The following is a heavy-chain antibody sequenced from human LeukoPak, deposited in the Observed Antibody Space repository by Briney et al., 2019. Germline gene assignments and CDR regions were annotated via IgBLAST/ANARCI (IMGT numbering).Heavy chain of an antibody. V-gene: IGHV1-69-2*01. CDR2: VDPEDGET. Sequence: ASVKISCKASGYTFTDYYMHWVQQAPGKGLEWMGLVDPEDGETIYAEKFQGRVTITADTSTYTAYMELSSMRSEYTAVYYCATDSLVSSSSDRPLGGFDYWGQGTLVTVSS. D-gene: IGHD6-13*01. CDR1: GYTFTDYY. J-gene: IGHJ4*02. CDR3: ATDSLVSSSSDRPLGGFDY.